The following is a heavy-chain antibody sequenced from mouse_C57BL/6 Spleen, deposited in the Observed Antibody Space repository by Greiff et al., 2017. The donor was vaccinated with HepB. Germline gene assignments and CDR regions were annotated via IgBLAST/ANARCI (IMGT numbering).Heavy chain of an antibody. CDR1: GYTFTDYY. CDR3: ARDGNYSYYAMDY. CDR2: INPNNGGT. J-gene: IGHJ4*01. Sequence: EVQLQQSGPELVKPGASVKISCKASGYTFTDYYMNWVKQSHGKSLEWIGDINPNNGGTSYNQKFKGKATLTVDKSSSTAYMELRSLTSDDSAVYYCARDGNYSYYAMDYWGQGTSVTVSS. D-gene: IGHD2-1*01. V-gene: IGHV1-26*01.